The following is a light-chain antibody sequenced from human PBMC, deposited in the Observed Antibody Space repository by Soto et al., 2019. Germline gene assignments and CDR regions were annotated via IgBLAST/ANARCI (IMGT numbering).Light chain of an antibody. CDR1: QIVSLS. CDR3: QQYHIWPSWT. CDR2: GAS. V-gene: IGKV3-15*01. J-gene: IGKJ1*01. Sequence: EIVLTQSPATLPVSLGDIATLSCIAGQIVSLSLAWYQMRPGQPPRLLIYGASTRATDIPARFRGTGSGTDFTLTISSLQSEDFAVYFCQQYHIWPSWTFGQGTKVDIK.